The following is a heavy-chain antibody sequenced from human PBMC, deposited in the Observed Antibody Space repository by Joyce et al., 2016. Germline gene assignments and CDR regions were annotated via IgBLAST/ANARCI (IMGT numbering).Heavy chain of an antibody. J-gene: IGHJ2*01. CDR1: GLSFDLHSF. CDR3: ARRPYNVHTPLGSDWYFDL. CDR2: VHLHSIT. V-gene: IGHV4-38-2*01. D-gene: IGHD5-18*01. Sequence: QVQLQESGPGLVKPSETLPLTSGVSGLSFDLHSFWGWLRRPPGKGLEWFGNVHLHSITHSSPSLKSRVTISMDTSKNQFTLNLNSLTAADTAVYFCARRPYNVHTPLGSDWYFDLWGRGTLVTVSS.